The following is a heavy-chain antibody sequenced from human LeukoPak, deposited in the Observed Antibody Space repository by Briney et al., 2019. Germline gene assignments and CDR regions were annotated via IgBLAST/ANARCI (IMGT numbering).Heavy chain of an antibody. J-gene: IGHJ6*03. CDR3: ARSTGSGSYYMNYYYYMDV. CDR2: ISAYNGNT. D-gene: IGHD3-10*01. CDR1: GYTFTSYG. V-gene: IGHV1-18*01. Sequence: ASVKVSCKASGYTFTSYGISWVRQAPGQGLEWMGWISAYNGNTNYAQKLQGRVTMTTDTSTSTAYMELRSLRSDDTAVYYCARSTGSGSYYMNYYYYMDVWGKGTTVTVSS.